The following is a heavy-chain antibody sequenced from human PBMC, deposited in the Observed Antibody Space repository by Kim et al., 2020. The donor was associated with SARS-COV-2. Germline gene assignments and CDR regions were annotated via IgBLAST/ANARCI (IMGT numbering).Heavy chain of an antibody. CDR2: IYSGGST. CDR1: GFTVSSNY. J-gene: IGHJ4*02. D-gene: IGHD6-13*01. CDR3: ARVLGSSSWYYFDY. V-gene: IGHV3-66*02. Sequence: GGSLRLSCAASGFTVSSNYMSWVRQAPGKGLEWVSVIYSGGSTYYADSVKGRFTISRDNSKNTLYLQMNSLRAEDTAVYYCARVLGSSSWYYFDYWGQGTLVTVSS.